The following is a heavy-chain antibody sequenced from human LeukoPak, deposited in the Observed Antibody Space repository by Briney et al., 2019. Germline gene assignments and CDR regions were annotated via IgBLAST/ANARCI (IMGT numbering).Heavy chain of an antibody. CDR3: ARRNWGGYYFDY. CDR2: IYSGGST. Sequence: GGSLRLSWAASGFTVSSNYMSWVRQAPGKGLEWVSVIYSGGSTYYADSVKGRFTISRDNSKNTLYLQMNSLRAEDTAVYYCARRNWGGYYFDYWGQGTLVTVSS. J-gene: IGHJ4*02. CDR1: GFTVSSNY. V-gene: IGHV3-66*01. D-gene: IGHD7-27*01.